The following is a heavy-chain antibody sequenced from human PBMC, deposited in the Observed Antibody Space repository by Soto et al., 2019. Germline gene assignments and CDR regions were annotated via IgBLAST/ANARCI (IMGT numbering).Heavy chain of an antibody. J-gene: IGHJ5*02. CDR2: ISYDGSNK. Sequence: QVQLVESGGGVVQPGRSLRLSCAASGFTFSSYGMHWVRQAPGKGLEWVAVISYDGSNKYYADSVKGRFTISRDNSKNTLYFEINRLRAEEKGVYYWAKESGEVDFIAARRGWFDPWGQGTLVTVSS. CDR3: AKESGEVDFIAARRGWFDP. D-gene: IGHD6-6*01. CDR1: GFTFSSYG. V-gene: IGHV3-30*18.